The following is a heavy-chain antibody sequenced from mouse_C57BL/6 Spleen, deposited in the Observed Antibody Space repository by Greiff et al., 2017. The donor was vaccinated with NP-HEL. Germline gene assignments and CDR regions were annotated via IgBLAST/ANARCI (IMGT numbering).Heavy chain of an antibody. D-gene: IGHD1-2*01. CDR3: ARITTAYYAMDY. J-gene: IGHJ4*01. Sequence: EVQLQQSGPVLVKPGASVKMSCKASGYTFTDYYMNWVKQSHGKSLEWIGVINPYNGGTSYNQKFKGKATLTVDKSSSTAYMELNSLTSEDSAVYYCARITTAYYAMDYWGQGTSVTVSS. CDR1: GYTFTDYY. CDR2: INPYNGGT. V-gene: IGHV1-19*01.